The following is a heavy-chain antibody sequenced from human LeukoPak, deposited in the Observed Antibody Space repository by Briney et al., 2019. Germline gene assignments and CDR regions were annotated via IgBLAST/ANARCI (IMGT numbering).Heavy chain of an antibody. J-gene: IGHJ4*02. Sequence: PGGSLGLSCAASGFTVSSNYMSWVRQAPGKGLEWIGYIYYSGSTNYNPSLKSRVTISVDTSKNQFSLKLSSVTAADTAVYYCARGQWLPVFDFWGQGILVTVSS. V-gene: IGHV4-59*02. CDR3: ARGQWLPVFDF. D-gene: IGHD3-22*01. CDR2: IYYSGST. CDR1: GFTVSSNY.